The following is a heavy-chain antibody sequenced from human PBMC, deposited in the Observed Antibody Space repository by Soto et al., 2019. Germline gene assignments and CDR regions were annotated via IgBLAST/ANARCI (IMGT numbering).Heavy chain of an antibody. CDR2: IHYNGNT. CDR1: GDSISSYS. Sequence: ASETPSLTCTVSGDSISSYSWSWIRPPPGKGLEWIGNIHYNGNTKYNPSLKSRVTMSVDTSKNQFSLKLISVTAADTAVYYCAREGNLGRWLQPLDYWGQGTLVTVSS. CDR3: AREGNLGRWLQPLDY. V-gene: IGHV4-59*01. D-gene: IGHD5-12*01. J-gene: IGHJ4*02.